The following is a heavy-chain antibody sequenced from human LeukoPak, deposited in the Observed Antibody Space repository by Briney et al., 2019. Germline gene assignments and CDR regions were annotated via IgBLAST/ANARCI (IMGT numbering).Heavy chain of an antibody. V-gene: IGHV3-74*01. D-gene: IGHD2/OR15-2a*01. J-gene: IGHJ3*02. Sequence: GGSLRLSCVGYDFPLSSYWMHWVRQAPGKGLEWVAQIKADGTRIAYGDSVKGRFTISRDNAKNTLFLQMNSLRPEDSAVYYCARDDVSPQAFDIWGQGTMVTVSS. CDR3: ARDDVSPQAFDI. CDR2: IKADGTRI. CDR1: DFPLSSYW.